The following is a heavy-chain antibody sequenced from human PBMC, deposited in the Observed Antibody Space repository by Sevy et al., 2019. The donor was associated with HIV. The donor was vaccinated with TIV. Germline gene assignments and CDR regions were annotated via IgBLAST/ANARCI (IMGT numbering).Heavy chain of an antibody. J-gene: IGHJ3*02. CDR2: TYYRSKWYN. D-gene: IGHD3-16*01. CDR3: ARKDDSVGSFDI. V-gene: IGHV6-1*01. CDR1: GDSVSSNSAV. Sequence: KQSQTLSLTCAISGDSVSSNSAVWNWIRQSPSRGLEWLGRTYYRSKWYNDYTVSVKSQITINPDTSKNQFSLQLNSVIPEETAMYYCARKDDSVGSFDIWGQGTMVTVSS.